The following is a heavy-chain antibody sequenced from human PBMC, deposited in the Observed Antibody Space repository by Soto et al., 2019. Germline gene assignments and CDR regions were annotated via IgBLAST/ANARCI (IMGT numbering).Heavy chain of an antibody. CDR2: ILGGGVTT. J-gene: IGHJ4*02. CDR3: AKAMTPVTSGKYGFDN. D-gene: IGHD4-17*01. V-gene: IGHV3-23*01. CDR1: GFTFNSDA. Sequence: EVHLLEAGGGLVQPGVSLRLACAASGFTFNSDAMSWVRQAPGKGLEWISAILGGGVTTNYADSVKGRFTISRDNSKNTRYLQMNSLRADDTAVSFCAKAMTPVTSGKYGFDNWRQGTLVTVAS.